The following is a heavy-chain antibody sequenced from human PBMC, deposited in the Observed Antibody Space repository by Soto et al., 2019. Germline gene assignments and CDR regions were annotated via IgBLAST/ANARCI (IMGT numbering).Heavy chain of an antibody. CDR1: GYTFTSYD. J-gene: IGHJ6*03. Sequence: GASVKVSCKASGYTFTSYDINWVRQATGQGLEWMGWMNPNSGNTGYAQKFQGRVTMTRNTSISTAYMELSSLRSEDTAVYYCARASIAEAAKLYYYYYYMDVWGKGTTVTVSS. CDR3: ARASIAEAAKLYYYYYYMDV. CDR2: MNPNSGNT. V-gene: IGHV1-8*01. D-gene: IGHD6-13*01.